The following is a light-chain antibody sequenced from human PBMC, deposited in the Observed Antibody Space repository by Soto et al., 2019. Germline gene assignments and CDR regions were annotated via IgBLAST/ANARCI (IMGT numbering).Light chain of an antibody. J-gene: IGKJ2*01. V-gene: IGKV1-39*01. Sequence: DIQMTQSPSSLSASVGDRVTITCRTSQSITTYLKRYQQKPGKAPKRLIYAASTLQSGVPSRFSGSGSGKDFTLTISSLQPVDFASYYCQQTETSPLYTFGHGTKLEIK. CDR3: QQTETSPLYT. CDR1: QSITTY. CDR2: AAS.